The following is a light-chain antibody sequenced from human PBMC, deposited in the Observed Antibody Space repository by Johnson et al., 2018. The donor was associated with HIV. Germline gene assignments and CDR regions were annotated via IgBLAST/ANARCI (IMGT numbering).Light chain of an antibody. CDR3: GTWDSSLSAYV. Sequence: QSVLTQPPSVSAAPGQKVTISCSGSSSNTGRNYVSWYQQLPGTAPKLLIYENNKRPSGIPDRFSGSKSGTSATLGITGLQTGDEADYYCGTWDSSLSAYVFGTGTKVTVL. J-gene: IGLJ1*01. CDR2: ENN. V-gene: IGLV1-51*02. CDR1: SSNTGRNY.